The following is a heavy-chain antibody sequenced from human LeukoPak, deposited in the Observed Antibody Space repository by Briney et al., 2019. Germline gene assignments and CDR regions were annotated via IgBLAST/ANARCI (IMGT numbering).Heavy chain of an antibody. Sequence: GGSLRLSCAASGFTFSSYAMSWVRQAPGKGLEWVSAISGSGSSTYYADSVKGRFTISRDNSKNTLYLQMNSLKAEDTAIYYCAKDMSYGGNSMIDYWGQGTLVTVSS. D-gene: IGHD4-23*01. CDR2: ISGSGSST. J-gene: IGHJ4*02. CDR1: GFTFSSYA. V-gene: IGHV3-23*01. CDR3: AKDMSYGGNSMIDY.